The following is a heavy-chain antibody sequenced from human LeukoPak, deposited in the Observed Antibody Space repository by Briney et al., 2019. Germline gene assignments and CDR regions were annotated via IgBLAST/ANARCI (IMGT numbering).Heavy chain of an antibody. D-gene: IGHD3-10*01. J-gene: IGHJ5*02. Sequence: NPSETLSLTCTVSGGSISSSSYYWGWIRQPPGKGLEWIGSIYYSGSTYYNPSLKSRVTISVDTSKDQFSLKLSSVTAADTAVYYCARGRVQYYFGSGSQGWFDPWGQGTLVTVSS. CDR1: GGSISSSSYY. CDR2: IYYSGST. CDR3: ARGRVQYYFGSGSQGWFDP. V-gene: IGHV4-39*01.